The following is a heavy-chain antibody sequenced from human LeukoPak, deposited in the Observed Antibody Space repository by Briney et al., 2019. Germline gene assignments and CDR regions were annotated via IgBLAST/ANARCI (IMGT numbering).Heavy chain of an antibody. CDR2: ISGSGGST. D-gene: IGHD1-26*01. CDR3: ATLHYESGSYRHFDY. CDR1: GSTFSSYV. J-gene: IGHJ4*02. V-gene: IGHV3-23*01. Sequence: GGSLRLSCAVSGSTFSSYVMSWVRQAPGKGLEWVSAISGSGGSTYYADSVKGRFTISRDNSKNTLYLQMNSLRAEDTAVYYCATLHYESGSYRHFDYWGQGTLVTVSS.